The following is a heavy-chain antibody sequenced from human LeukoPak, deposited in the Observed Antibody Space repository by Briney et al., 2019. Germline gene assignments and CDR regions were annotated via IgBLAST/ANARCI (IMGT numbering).Heavy chain of an antibody. CDR1: GYTFTSYD. CDR2: MNPNSGNT. D-gene: IGHD3-3*01. J-gene: IGHJ6*03. CDR3: ARVSGYYDFWSGYFYYYYYYMDV. V-gene: IGHV1-8*03. Sequence: ASVKVSCKASGYTFTSYDINWVRQAAGQGLEWMGWMNPNSGNTGYAQKLQGRVTITRNTSISTAYMELSSLRSEDTAVYYCARVSGYYDFWSGYFYYYYYYMDVWGKGTTVTVSS.